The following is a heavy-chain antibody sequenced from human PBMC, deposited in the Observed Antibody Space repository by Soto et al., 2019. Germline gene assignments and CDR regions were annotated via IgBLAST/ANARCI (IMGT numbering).Heavy chain of an antibody. CDR2: ISGSGGST. CDR3: AKEVVLGGGYDFWSGYYPYYFDY. Sequence: GGSLRLSCAASGFTFSSYAMSWVRQAPGKGLEWVSAISGSGGSTYYADSVKGRFTISRDNSKNTRYLQMNSLRAEDTAVYYCAKEVVLGGGYDFWSGYYPYYFDYWGQGTLVTVSS. J-gene: IGHJ4*02. D-gene: IGHD3-3*01. V-gene: IGHV3-23*01. CDR1: GFTFSSYA.